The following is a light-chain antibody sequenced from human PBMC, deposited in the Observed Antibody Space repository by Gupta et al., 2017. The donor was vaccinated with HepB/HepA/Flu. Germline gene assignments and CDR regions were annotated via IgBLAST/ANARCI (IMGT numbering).Light chain of an antibody. V-gene: IGKV3-15*01. CDR2: DAS. J-gene: IGKJ4*01. CDR1: QSVSGN. CDR3: QQYMSWPPIT. Sequence: EIVMTQSPATLSVSPGERVTLSCRASQSVSGNLAWYQQKPGQAPRLLIYDASTRATGIPARFSGSGYGTELTLTISSLQSEDFAVYHCQQYMSWPPITFGGGTKVEIK.